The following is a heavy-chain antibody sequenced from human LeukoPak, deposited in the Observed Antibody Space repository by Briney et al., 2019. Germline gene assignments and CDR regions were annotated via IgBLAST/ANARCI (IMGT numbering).Heavy chain of an antibody. V-gene: IGHV4-39*01. J-gene: IGHJ6*02. CDR1: GFKFSSHW. Sequence: PGGSLRLSCAASGFKFSSHWMSWIRQPPGKGLEWIGSIYYSGSTYYNPSLKSRVTISVDTSKNQLSLKLSSVTAADTAVHYCARRSTHYYYYYGMDVWGQGTTVTVSS. CDR3: ARRSTHYYYYYGMDV. CDR2: IYYSGST.